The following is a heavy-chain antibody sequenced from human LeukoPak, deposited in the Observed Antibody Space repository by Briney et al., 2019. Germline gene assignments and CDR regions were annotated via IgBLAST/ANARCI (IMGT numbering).Heavy chain of an antibody. CDR2: ISSSSSYI. CDR3: ARDGERNLGYCSSTSCYLDWFDP. J-gene: IGHJ5*02. D-gene: IGHD2-2*01. V-gene: IGHV3-21*01. Sequence: PGGSLRLSCAASGFTFSSYSMNWVRQAPGKGLEWVSSISSSSSYIYYADSVKGRFTISRDNAKNSLYLQMNSLRAEDTAVYYCARDGERNLGYCSSTSCYLDWFDPWGQGTLVTVSS. CDR1: GFTFSSYS.